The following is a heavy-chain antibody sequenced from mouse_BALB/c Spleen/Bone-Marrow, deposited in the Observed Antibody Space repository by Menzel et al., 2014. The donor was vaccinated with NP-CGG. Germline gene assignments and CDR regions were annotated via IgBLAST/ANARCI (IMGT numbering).Heavy chain of an antibody. J-gene: IGHJ4*01. CDR1: GFTFSDYY. Sequence: EVQLVESGGGLVKPGGSLKLSCAVSGFTFSDYYMYWVRPNPEKRLEWVATINDGGSYTYYPDSVKGRFTISRDNAKNNLYLQRSSLKSEDTAMYYCARDGNCAMDYWGQGTSVTVSS. V-gene: IGHV5-4*02. D-gene: IGHD2-1*01. CDR2: INDGGSYT. CDR3: ARDGNCAMDY.